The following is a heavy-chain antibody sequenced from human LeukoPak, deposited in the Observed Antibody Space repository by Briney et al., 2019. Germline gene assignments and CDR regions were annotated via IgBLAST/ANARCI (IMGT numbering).Heavy chain of an antibody. Sequence: GASVKVSCKASGYTFTSYYMHWVRQAPGQGLEWMGIINPSGGSTSYAQKFQGRVTMTRDTSTSTVYMELSSLRSGDTAVYYCARDRRRYFDWLLLRDQNDYWGQGTLVTVSS. CDR1: GYTFTSYY. CDR3: ARDRRRYFDWLLLRDQNDY. V-gene: IGHV1-46*01. D-gene: IGHD3-9*01. J-gene: IGHJ4*02. CDR2: INPSGGST.